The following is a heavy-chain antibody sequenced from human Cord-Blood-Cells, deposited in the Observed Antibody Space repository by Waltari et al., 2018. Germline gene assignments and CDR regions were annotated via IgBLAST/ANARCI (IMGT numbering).Heavy chain of an antibody. CDR1: FTFSSYW. CDR2: IKQDGSEK. D-gene: IGHD2-2*02. CDR3: ARVELRYCSSTGCYSSSWFDY. V-gene: IGHV3-7*01. J-gene: IGHJ4*02. Sequence: FTFSSYWMSWVSQDPGKGLEGVANIKQDGSEKYYVDSVKGRFTIARDNAKNSLYLQMNSLRAEDTAVCYCARVELRYCSSTGCYSSSWFDYWGQGTLVTVSS.